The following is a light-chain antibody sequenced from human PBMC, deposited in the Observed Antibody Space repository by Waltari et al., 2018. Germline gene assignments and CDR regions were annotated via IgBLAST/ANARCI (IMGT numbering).Light chain of an antibody. Sequence: QSALTQPASVSGSPGQPITISCTGTSSDVGRYRLVSWYRQHPGEAPRVIIFEATKRPSGVSNRFSGSKSGNTASLTISGLQAEDEADYYCCSYTLTNTWLFGGGTKLTVL. CDR1: SSDVGRYRL. CDR3: CSYTLTNTWL. V-gene: IGLV2-23*01. CDR2: EAT. J-gene: IGLJ3*02.